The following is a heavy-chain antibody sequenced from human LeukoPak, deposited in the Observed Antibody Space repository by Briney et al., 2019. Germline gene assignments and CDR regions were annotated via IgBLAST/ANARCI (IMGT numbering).Heavy chain of an antibody. J-gene: IGHJ4*02. CDR1: GYSFTSYW. CDR3: ARGPDCSSTSCYSLYFDY. V-gene: IGHV5-51*01. D-gene: IGHD2-2*02. Sequence: PGESLKISCKGSGYSFTSYWIGWGRQMPGKGLEWMGIIYPGDSDTRYSPSFQGQVTISADKSISTAYLQWSSLKASDTAMYYCARGPDCSSTSCYSLYFDYWGQGTLVTVSS. CDR2: IYPGDSDT.